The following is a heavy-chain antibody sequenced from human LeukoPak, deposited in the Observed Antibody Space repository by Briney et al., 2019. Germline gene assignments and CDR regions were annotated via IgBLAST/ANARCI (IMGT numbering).Heavy chain of an antibody. CDR1: GFTFSSHL. CDR3: VRKFATGD. CDR2: VKSDGTAT. Sequence: PWGSLRLSCAASGFTFSSHLMHLVRQAQGTGLVWVSSVKSDGTATNYADSVKGRFTISRDNAKNTLYLQMNSLRVEDTAVYYCVRKFATGDWGQGTLVTVSS. J-gene: IGHJ4*02. V-gene: IGHV3-74*01. D-gene: IGHD1-14*01.